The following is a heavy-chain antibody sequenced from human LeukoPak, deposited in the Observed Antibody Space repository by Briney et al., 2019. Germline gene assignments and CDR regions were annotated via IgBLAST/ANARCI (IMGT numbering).Heavy chain of an antibody. V-gene: IGHV4-59*12. CDR1: GGSISSYY. D-gene: IGHD1-26*01. CDR3: ARLVGATTGEDY. J-gene: IGHJ4*02. Sequence: SETLSLTCTVSGGSISSYYWSWIRQPPGKGLEWIGYIYYSGSTNYNPSLKSRVTISVDTSKNQFSLKLSSVTAADTAVYYCARLVGATTGEDYWGQGTLVTVSS. CDR2: IYYSGST.